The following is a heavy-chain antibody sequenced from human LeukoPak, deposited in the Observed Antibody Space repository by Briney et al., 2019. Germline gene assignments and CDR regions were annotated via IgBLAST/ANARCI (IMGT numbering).Heavy chain of an antibody. D-gene: IGHD3-10*01. J-gene: IGHJ4*02. CDR1: GFTFSSYG. CDR3: ARAGFTFSDYFGSFFDY. CDR2: ISYDGSNE. V-gene: IGHV3-30*03. Sequence: GGSLRLSCVGTGFTFSSYGMHWVRQAPGKGLEWVAVISYDGSNEDYADSVTGRFNISRDNSKNTLYLQMNSLRAEDTAVYYCARAGFTFSDYFGSFFDYWGQGTLVTVSS.